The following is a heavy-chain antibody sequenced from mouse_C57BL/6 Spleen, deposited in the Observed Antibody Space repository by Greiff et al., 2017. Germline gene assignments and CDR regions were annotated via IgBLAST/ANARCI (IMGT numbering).Heavy chain of an antibody. CDR3: AREDYGSSYIAY. J-gene: IGHJ3*01. CDR2: IHPNSGST. CDR1: GYTFTSYW. D-gene: IGHD1-1*01. Sequence: QVQLQQSGAELVKPGASVKLSCKASGYTFTSYWMHWVKQRPGQGLEWIGMIHPNSGSTNYNEKFKSKATLTVDKSSSTAYMQLSSLTSEDSAVYYCAREDYGSSYIAYWGQGTLVNVSA. V-gene: IGHV1-64*01.